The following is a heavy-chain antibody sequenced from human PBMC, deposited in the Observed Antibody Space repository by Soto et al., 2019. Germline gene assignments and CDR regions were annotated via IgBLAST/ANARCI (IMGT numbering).Heavy chain of an antibody. CDR3: ARGWNDDEEEYFDY. V-gene: IGHV3-30-3*01. CDR1: GFTFSSYA. Sequence: GGSLRLSCAASGFTFSSYAMHWVRQAPGRGLEWVAVISYDGSNKYYADPVKGRFTISRDNSKNTLYLQMNSLRAEDTAVYYCARGWNDDEEEYFDYWGQGTLVTVSS. J-gene: IGHJ4*02. CDR2: ISYDGSNK. D-gene: IGHD1-1*01.